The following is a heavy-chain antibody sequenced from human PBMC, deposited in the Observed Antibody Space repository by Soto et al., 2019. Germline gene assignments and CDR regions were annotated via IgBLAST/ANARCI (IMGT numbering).Heavy chain of an antibody. CDR1: GFIINNYA. V-gene: IGHV3-23*01. J-gene: IGHJ6*03. CDR3: AKTNVRYGIYYMAV. CDR2: IKSDGTT. D-gene: IGHD2-8*01. Sequence: GGSLRLSCAASGFIINNYAMSWVRQAPGEGLEWVSGIKSDGTTYYADSVKGRCTISRDDSKNTLFLQMNSLRADDTALYYCAKTNVRYGIYYMAVWVKGTTVTVSS.